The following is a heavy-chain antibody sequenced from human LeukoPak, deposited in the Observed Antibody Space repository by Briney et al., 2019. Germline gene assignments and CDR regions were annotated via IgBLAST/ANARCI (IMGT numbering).Heavy chain of an antibody. CDR3: ATSIVGFTYDEHFQH. D-gene: IGHD1-26*01. V-gene: IGHV3-53*01. Sequence: GGSLRLSCVASGFTVSTNHMNWVRQAPGRGLEWVSVIHNGGSTYYADSVKGRFTISRDNSKNTLYLQLNSLRVEDTAVYYCATSIVGFTYDEHFQHWGQGTLVTVSS. CDR2: IHNGGST. J-gene: IGHJ1*01. CDR1: GFTVSTNH.